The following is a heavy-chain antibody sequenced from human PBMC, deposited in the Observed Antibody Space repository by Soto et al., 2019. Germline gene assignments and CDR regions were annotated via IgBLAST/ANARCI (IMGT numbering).Heavy chain of an antibody. CDR1: GFTFSSYG. CDR3: AKEFWSGPFDY. V-gene: IGHV3-33*06. D-gene: IGHD3-3*01. Sequence: QVQLVESGGGVVQPGRSLRLSCAASGFTFSSYGMHWVRQAPGKGLEWVAVIWSDGSNKYYADSVKGRFTISRDNSKNTLYLKVNGLRAEDTAVYYCAKEFWSGPFDYWGQETLVTVSS. J-gene: IGHJ4*02. CDR2: IWSDGSNK.